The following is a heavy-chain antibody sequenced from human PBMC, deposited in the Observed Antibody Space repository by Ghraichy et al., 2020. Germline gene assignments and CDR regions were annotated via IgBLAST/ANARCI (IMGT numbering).Heavy chain of an antibody. D-gene: IGHD3-3*01. V-gene: IGHV3-7*03. J-gene: IGHJ6*02. CDR1: GFTFTTYW. CDR3: ARDLSIFGVSKGVMDV. CDR2: INQDGSDS. Sequence: GVLNISCAASGFTFTTYWMSWVRQAPGRGLEWVACINQDGSDSYYMGSVRGRFTISRDNAKNSVYLQMNSLRAEDTAVYYCARDLSIFGVSKGVMDVWGQGTTVTVSS.